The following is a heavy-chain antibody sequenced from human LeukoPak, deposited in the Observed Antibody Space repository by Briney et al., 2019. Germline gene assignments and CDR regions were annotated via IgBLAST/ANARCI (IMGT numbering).Heavy chain of an antibody. V-gene: IGHV3-30*02. D-gene: IGHD4-17*01. CDR3: ARDLSYGDQADY. J-gene: IGHJ4*02. CDR2: IRYDGSNK. Sequence: PGGSLRLSCAASGFTFSSYGMHWVRQAPGKGLEWVAFIRYDGSNKYYADSVKGRFTISRDNSKNTLYLQMNSLRAEDTAVYYCARDLSYGDQADYWGQGTLVTVSS. CDR1: GFTFSSYG.